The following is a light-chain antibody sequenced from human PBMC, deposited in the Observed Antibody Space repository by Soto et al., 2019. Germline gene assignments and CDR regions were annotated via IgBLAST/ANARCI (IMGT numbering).Light chain of an antibody. CDR1: QSINIY. J-gene: IGKJ2*01. CDR3: QQSYGSPYT. Sequence: IQMTQSPASLSASVGDSVTVTCRASQSINIYLNWYQQKPGKAPTLLIYGASSLQSGVPSRFTGGGSRTDLTLTISSLQPEDFATYYCQQSYGSPYTFGQGTKLEIK. CDR2: GAS. V-gene: IGKV1-39*01.